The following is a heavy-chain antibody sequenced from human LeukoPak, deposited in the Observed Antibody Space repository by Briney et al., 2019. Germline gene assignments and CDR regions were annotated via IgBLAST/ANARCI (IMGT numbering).Heavy chain of an antibody. CDR3: ARHRRGIAAAADLDY. J-gene: IGHJ4*02. Sequence: ASVKVSCKASGYTFTSYGISWVRQAPGQGLEWMGWINTDTGRPIYAQDFTGRFVFSVDTSVSTAYLQISSLKADDSAVYYCARHRRGIAAAADLDYWGQGTLVTVSS. V-gene: IGHV7-4-1*02. CDR2: INTDTGRP. CDR1: GYTFTSYG. D-gene: IGHD6-13*01.